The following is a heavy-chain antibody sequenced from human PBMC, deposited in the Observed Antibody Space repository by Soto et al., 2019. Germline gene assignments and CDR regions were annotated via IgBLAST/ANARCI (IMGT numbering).Heavy chain of an antibody. CDR3: ARMDIAAAGPRNY. J-gene: IGHJ4*02. D-gene: IGHD6-13*01. Sequence: GGSLRLSCAASGFTFSSYAMHWVRQAPGKGLEWVAVISYDGSNKYYADSVKGRFTISRDNSKNTLYRQMNSLRAEDTAVYYCARMDIAAAGPRNYWGQGTLVTVSS. CDR1: GFTFSSYA. V-gene: IGHV3-30-3*01. CDR2: ISYDGSNK.